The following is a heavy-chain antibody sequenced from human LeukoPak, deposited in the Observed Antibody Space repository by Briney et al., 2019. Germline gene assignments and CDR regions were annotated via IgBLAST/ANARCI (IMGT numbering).Heavy chain of an antibody. CDR3: AKRDSSGYYYFDS. Sequence: PGGSLRLSCAVSGFTFSNYGMSWVCQAPGKGLEWVSVIGVSGNTFYADSVKGRFTISRDNSKNTLYLQMNSLRAEDTAVYYCAKRDSSGYYYFDSWGQGILVTVSS. J-gene: IGHJ4*02. V-gene: IGHV3-23*01. CDR2: IGVSGNT. D-gene: IGHD3-22*01. CDR1: GFTFSNYG.